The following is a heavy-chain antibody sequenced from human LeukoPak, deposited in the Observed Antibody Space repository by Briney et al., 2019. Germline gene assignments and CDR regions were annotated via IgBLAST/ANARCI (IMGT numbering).Heavy chain of an antibody. CDR3: ARGHHDFWCGKYYYYYMDV. J-gene: IGHJ6*03. D-gene: IGHD3-3*01. CDR1: GFTFSDHY. Sequence: GGSLRLSCAASGFTFSDHYMTWLRQAQGRGLEWLSYISSRANTIYYADSVKGRFTISRDNAENSLYLQMNSLRAEDTAVYYCARGHHDFWCGKYYYYYMDVWGNGTTVTVSS. CDR2: ISSRANTI. V-gene: IGHV3-11*04.